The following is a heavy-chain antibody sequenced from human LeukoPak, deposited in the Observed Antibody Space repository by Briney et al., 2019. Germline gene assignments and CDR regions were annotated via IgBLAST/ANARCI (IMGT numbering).Heavy chain of an antibody. CDR3: ARDFGEAAAGTWFDP. D-gene: IGHD6-13*01. CDR1: GYTFTSYG. CDR2: INPNSGGT. Sequence: ASVKVSCKASGYTFTSYGISWVRQAPGQGLEWMGWINPNSGGTNYAQKFQGRVTMTRDTSISTAYMELSRLRSDDTAVYYCARDFGEAAAGTWFDPWGQGTLVTVSS. J-gene: IGHJ5*02. V-gene: IGHV1-2*02.